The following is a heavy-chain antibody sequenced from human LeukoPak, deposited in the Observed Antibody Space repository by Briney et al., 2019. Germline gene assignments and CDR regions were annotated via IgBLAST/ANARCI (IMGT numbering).Heavy chain of an antibody. CDR1: GGSISSYY. CDR3: ARLGGYCSSTSCPYYGMDV. J-gene: IGHJ6*02. V-gene: IGHV4-59*08. D-gene: IGHD2-2*01. Sequence: SETLSLTCTVSGGSISSYYWSWIRQPPGKGQEWIGYIYYSGSTNYNPSLKSRVTISVDTSKNQFSLKLSSVTAADTAVYYCARLGGYCSSTSCPYYGMDVWGQGTTVTVSS. CDR2: IYYSGST.